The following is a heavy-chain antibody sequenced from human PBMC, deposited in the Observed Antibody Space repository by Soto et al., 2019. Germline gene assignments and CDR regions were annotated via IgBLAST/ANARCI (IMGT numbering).Heavy chain of an antibody. CDR1: GFTFGDYA. D-gene: IGHD3-16*02. CDR3: TRDIGREFSKGVDY. J-gene: IGHJ4*02. Sequence: GSLRLSCTASGFTFGDYAMSWVRQAPGKELEWVGFIRSKAYGGTTEYAASVKGRFTISRDDSKSIAYLQMNSLKTEDTAVYYCTRDIGREFSKGVDYWGQGTLVTVSS. CDR2: IRSKAYGGTT. V-gene: IGHV3-49*04.